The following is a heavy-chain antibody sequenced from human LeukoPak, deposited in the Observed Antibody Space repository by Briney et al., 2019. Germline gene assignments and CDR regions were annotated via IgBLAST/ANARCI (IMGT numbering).Heavy chain of an antibody. D-gene: IGHD2-2*01. V-gene: IGHV3-11*06. CDR2: ISSSGSYT. J-gene: IGHJ3*02. CDR3: ARSSGQRFDI. CDR1: VFTFSDYY. Sequence: GGSLRLSCAASVFTFSDYYMSWIRQSPGKGLEWVSYISSSGSYTNYADSVKGRFTISRDNAKNSLYLQMNSLRAEDKAVYYCARSSGQRFDIWGQGTMVTVSS.